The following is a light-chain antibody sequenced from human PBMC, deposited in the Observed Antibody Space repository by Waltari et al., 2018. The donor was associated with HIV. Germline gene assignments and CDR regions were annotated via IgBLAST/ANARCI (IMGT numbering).Light chain of an antibody. Sequence: QSALTQPAPVSGSPGQAAPIPCTATPSAVGGYNYVSWYQQHPGKAPQLMISDGSKRPSGVSNRFSGSKSGNTASLTISGLQAEDEADYYCCSYAGSSTVVFGGGTKLTVL. CDR3: CSYAGSSTVV. CDR1: PSAVGGYNY. CDR2: DGS. J-gene: IGLJ2*01. V-gene: IGLV2-23*01.